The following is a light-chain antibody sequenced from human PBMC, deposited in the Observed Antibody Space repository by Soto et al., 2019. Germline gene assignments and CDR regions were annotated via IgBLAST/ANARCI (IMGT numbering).Light chain of an antibody. V-gene: IGKV3-20*01. CDR3: QQYGSSPTWT. CDR1: QSVSSSY. CDR2: GAS. Sequence: EIVLTQSPGTLSLSPGERATLSCRASQSVSSSYLAWYQRKPGQAPRLLIYGASSRATGIPDRFSGSGSGTDFTLNISRLEPEDFAVYYCQQYGSSPTWTFGQGTKVDIK. J-gene: IGKJ1*01.